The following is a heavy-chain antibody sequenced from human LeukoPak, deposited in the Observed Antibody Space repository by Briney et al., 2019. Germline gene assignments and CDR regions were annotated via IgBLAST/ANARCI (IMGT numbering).Heavy chain of an antibody. CDR1: GGTFSGYA. D-gene: IGHD7-27*01. V-gene: IGHV1-69*05. Sequence: ASVKVSCKASGGTFSGYAISWVRQAPGQGLEWMGRIIPIFGTANYAQKFQGRVTITTDESTSTAYMELSSLRSEDTAVYYCARGTIGPGETFDYWGQGTLVTVSS. CDR3: ARGTIGPGETFDY. J-gene: IGHJ4*02. CDR2: IIPIFGTA.